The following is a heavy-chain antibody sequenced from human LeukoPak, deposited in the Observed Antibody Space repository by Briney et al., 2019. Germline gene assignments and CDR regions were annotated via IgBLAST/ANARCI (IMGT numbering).Heavy chain of an antibody. D-gene: IGHD6-13*01. CDR1: GGSISSYNW. V-gene: IGHV4-4*02. J-gene: IGHJ5*02. CDR3: ATTAAAGTRLAWFDP. CDR2: IYHSGST. Sequence: SGTLSLTCVVSGGSISSYNWWRWVRPPPGKGLEWIGEIYHSGSTNYNPSLKSRVTISLDKSKNQFSLKLSSVTAADTAVYYCATTAAAGTRLAWFDPWGQGTLVTVSS.